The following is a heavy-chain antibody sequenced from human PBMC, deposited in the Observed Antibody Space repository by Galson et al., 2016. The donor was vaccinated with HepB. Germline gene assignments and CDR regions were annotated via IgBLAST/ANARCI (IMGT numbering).Heavy chain of an antibody. CDR3: ARLVRTYHYGPTNQRYYFDL. CDR2: IYYSGTT. J-gene: IGHJ4*02. Sequence: SETLSLTCTVSGISSGPYYWGWIRQSPGKGLEWFGHIYYSGTTYYNPSLKSRVTIAVDTSKNQFSLRLTSVTAADTALYYCARLVRTYHYGPTNQRYYFDLWGQGTLVTVSS. D-gene: IGHD3-10*01. V-gene: IGHV4-39*01. CDR1: GISSGPYY.